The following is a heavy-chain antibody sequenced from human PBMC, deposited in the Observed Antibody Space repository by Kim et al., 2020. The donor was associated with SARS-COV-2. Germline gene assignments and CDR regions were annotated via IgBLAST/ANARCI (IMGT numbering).Heavy chain of an antibody. D-gene: IGHD1-26*01. J-gene: IGHJ4*02. Sequence: EHKFQGRLTMTTDTSTNTAYMERTSLSADDTAVYYCARERYTGAYYRLDYWGQGTLVTVSS. CDR3: ARERYTGAYYRLDY. V-gene: IGHV1-18*01.